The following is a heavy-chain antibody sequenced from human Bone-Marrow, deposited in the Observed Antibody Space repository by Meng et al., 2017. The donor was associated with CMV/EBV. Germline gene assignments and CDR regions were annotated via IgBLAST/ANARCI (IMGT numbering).Heavy chain of an antibody. CDR3: ARGGYDFWSGYLFDY. V-gene: IGHV3-30*03. CDR1: GFTFSSYS. Sequence: GEPLKISCAASGFTFSSYSMNWVRQAPGKGLEWVAVISYDGSNKYYADSVKGRFTISRDNSKNTLYPQMNSLRAEDTAVYYCARGGYDFWSGYLFDYWGQGTLVTVSS. CDR2: ISYDGSNK. D-gene: IGHD3-3*01. J-gene: IGHJ4*02.